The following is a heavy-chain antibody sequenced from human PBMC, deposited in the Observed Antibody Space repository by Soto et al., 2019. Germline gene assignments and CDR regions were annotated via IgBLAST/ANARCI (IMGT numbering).Heavy chain of an antibody. CDR2: IYWDDDK. CDR3: ARRPLEYSWYLLGGYFDS. D-gene: IGHD5-12*01. V-gene: IGHV2-5*02. CDR1: FFSLDTSGVG. J-gene: IGHJ4*02. Sequence: QITLKESGPTVVKPTQTLTLTCTFSFFSLDTSGVGVGWIRQPPGTALEWLALIYWDDDKRYNPTLKSRLTISQHTSKNQVVLTMTNMDPVDTATYYCARRPLEYSWYLLGGYFDSWGQGTLVTVSS.